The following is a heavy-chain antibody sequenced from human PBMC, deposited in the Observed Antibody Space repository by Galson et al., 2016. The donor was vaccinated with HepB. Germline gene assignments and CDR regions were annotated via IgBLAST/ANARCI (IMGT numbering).Heavy chain of an antibody. CDR1: GFSLSTSGVG. CDR2: IYWDDGK. Sequence: PALVKPTQTLTLTCTFSGFSLSTSGVGVAWIRQPPGKALDLLALIYWDDGKRYNPSLNSRVTITKDTSKNQVVLSMTKMDPVDTATDYCAHTVRCLEYLDYWGPGTLVTVSS. V-gene: IGHV2-5*02. D-gene: IGHD3-3*01. J-gene: IGHJ4*02. CDR3: AHTVRCLEYLDY.